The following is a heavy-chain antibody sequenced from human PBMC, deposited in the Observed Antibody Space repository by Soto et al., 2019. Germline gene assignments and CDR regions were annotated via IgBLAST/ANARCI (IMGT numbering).Heavy chain of an antibody. CDR3: ARRWAPDV. D-gene: IGHD1-26*01. J-gene: IGHJ6*02. CDR2: IRNKGDGGTT. Sequence: GGSLRLSCTTSGFLFGEYSMIWFRQAPGKGLEWVGFIRNKGDGGTTEYAASVKGRFTISRDDSKSIAYLHMDSLQTEDTGVYFCARRWAPDVWGQGTTVTVSS. CDR1: GFLFGEYS. V-gene: IGHV3-49*03.